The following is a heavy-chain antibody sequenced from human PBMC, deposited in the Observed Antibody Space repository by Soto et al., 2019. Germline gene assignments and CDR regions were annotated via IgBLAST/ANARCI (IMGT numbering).Heavy chain of an antibody. Sequence: QVQLQESGPGLVKPSQTLSLTCTVSGGSISSGGYYWSWIRQHPGKGLEWIGYIYYSGSTYYNPSLKSRVTISVDTSKNQFSLKLSSVTAADTAVYYCARGYCSSTSCPTKIYCYYMDVWGKGTTVTVSS. J-gene: IGHJ6*03. CDR2: IYYSGST. CDR1: GGSISSGGYY. D-gene: IGHD2-2*01. V-gene: IGHV4-31*03. CDR3: ARGYCSSTSCPTKIYCYYMDV.